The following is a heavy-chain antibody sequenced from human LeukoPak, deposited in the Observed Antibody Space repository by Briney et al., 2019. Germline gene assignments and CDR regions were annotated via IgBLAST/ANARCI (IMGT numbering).Heavy chain of an antibody. D-gene: IGHD2-15*01. Sequence: PGGSLRLSCAASGFTFSSYAMSWVRQAPGQGLAWVSAISGSGSSTYYADSVKGRFTISRDNSKNTLYLQVNSLRAEDTAVFYCAKAISCSDGTCSFFDYWGQGALVTVSS. V-gene: IGHV3-23*01. CDR3: AKAISCSDGTCSFFDY. CDR1: GFTFSSYA. J-gene: IGHJ4*02. CDR2: ISGSGSST.